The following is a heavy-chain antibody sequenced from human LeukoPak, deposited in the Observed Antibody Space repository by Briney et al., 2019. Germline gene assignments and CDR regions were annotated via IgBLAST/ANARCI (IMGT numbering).Heavy chain of an antibody. J-gene: IGHJ3*02. D-gene: IGHD1-26*01. Sequence: GGSLRLSCAASGFTFSNYWMSWVRQAPGKGLEWVANIKQDGSEKYYVDSVKGRFTISRDNAKNSLYLQMNSLRAEDTAVYYCAKSGSYSAFDIWGQGTMVTVSS. CDR1: GFTFSNYW. CDR3: AKSGSYSAFDI. V-gene: IGHV3-7*02. CDR2: IKQDGSEK.